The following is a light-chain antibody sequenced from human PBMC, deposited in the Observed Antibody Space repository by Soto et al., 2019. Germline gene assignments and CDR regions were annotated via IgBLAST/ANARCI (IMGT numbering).Light chain of an antibody. J-gene: IGLJ1*01. CDR3: CSYAGSSTYV. V-gene: IGLV2-23*02. CDR2: EVT. CDR1: SSDVGSSIL. Sequence: QSALTQPASVSGSPGQSITVSCTGTSSDVGSSILVSWYQQHPGKAPKLMIYEVTKRPAGISDRFSGSKSGDTASLTISGLQAEDEADYYCCSYAGSSTYVFGTGTKVTVL.